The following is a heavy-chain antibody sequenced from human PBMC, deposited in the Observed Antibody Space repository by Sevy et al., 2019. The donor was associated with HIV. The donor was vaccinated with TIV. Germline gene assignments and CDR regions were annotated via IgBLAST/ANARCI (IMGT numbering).Heavy chain of an antibody. CDR1: DGSMTNNNYY. V-gene: IGHV4-39*01. J-gene: IGHJ4*01. Sequence: SETLSLTCSVSDGSMTNNNYYWAWIRRPPGKGLEWIGSVHYGGSTHYNPSFWGRVSISVKTSKRVVSLDLSSVTSADTAVYFCARNNSGHSFDFWGHGILVTVSS. D-gene: IGHD6-19*01. CDR3: ARNNSGHSFDF. CDR2: VHYGGST.